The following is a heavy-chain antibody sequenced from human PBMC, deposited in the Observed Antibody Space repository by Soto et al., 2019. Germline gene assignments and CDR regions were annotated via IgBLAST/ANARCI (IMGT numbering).Heavy chain of an antibody. CDR2: ISAYNGNT. J-gene: IGHJ4*02. Sequence: ASVKVSCKASGYTFTSYGISWVRQAPGQGLEWMGWISAYNGNTNYAQKLQGRVTMTTDTSTSTAYMELRSLRSDDTAVYYCARVPTKTAMVEKYYFDYWGQGTLVTVSS. CDR1: GYTFTSYG. D-gene: IGHD5-18*01. V-gene: IGHV1-18*01. CDR3: ARVPTKTAMVEKYYFDY.